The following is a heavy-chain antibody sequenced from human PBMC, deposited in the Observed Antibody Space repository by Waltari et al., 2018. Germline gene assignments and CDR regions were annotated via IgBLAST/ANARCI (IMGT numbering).Heavy chain of an antibody. D-gene: IGHD4-17*01. Sequence: QVQLQQWGAGLLKPSETLSLTCAVYGGSFSGYYWSWIRQPPGKGLEWIGEINHSGSTNYNPSLKSRVTISVDTSKNQFSLKLSSVTAADTAVYYCARTLYGDYGDYWGQGTLVTVSS. J-gene: IGHJ4*02. CDR2: INHSGST. CDR3: ARTLYGDYGDY. CDR1: GGSFSGYY. V-gene: IGHV4-34*01.